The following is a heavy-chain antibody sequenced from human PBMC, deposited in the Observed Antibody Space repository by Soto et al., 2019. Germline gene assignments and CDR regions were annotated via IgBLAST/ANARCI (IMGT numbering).Heavy chain of an antibody. Sequence: PSETLSLTCTVSGCSISSGGYYWSWIRQHPGKGLEWIGYIYYSGSTYYNPSLKSRVTISVDTSKNQFSLKLSSVTAADTAVYYCARGAIVVVPAAIDYWGQGTLVTVSS. D-gene: IGHD2-2*01. J-gene: IGHJ4*02. CDR2: IYYSGST. CDR3: ARGAIVVVPAAIDY. CDR1: GCSISSGGYY. V-gene: IGHV4-31*03.